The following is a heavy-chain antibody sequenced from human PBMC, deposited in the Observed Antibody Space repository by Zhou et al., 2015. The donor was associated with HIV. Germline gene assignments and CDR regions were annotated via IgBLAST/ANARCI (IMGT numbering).Heavy chain of an antibody. CDR2: INPSGGST. CDR1: GYTFTSYF. V-gene: IGHV1-46*01. D-gene: IGHD3/OR15-3a*01. Sequence: QDQLVQSGAEVKKPGSSVKVSCKASGYTFTSYFMHWVRQAPGQGLEWMGIINPSGGSTTYAQKFQGRVTMTRDTSTSTVYMELSSLRSEDTAVYYCARKGTGGHWYFDLWGRGTLVIVSS. CDR3: ARKGTGGHWYFDL. J-gene: IGHJ2*01.